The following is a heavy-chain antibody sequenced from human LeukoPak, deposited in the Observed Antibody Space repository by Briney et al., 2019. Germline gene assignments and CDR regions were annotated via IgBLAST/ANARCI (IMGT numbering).Heavy chain of an antibody. CDR1: GFTVSSNY. Sequence: GGSLRLSCAASGFTVSSNYMSWVRQAPGKGLEWVSVIYSGGSAYYADSVKGRFTISRDNSKNTLYLQMNSLRAEDTAVYYCARDYYDSSGYPYYFDYWGQGTLVTVSS. CDR2: IYSGGSA. CDR3: ARDYYDSSGYPYYFDY. V-gene: IGHV3-66*01. D-gene: IGHD3-22*01. J-gene: IGHJ4*02.